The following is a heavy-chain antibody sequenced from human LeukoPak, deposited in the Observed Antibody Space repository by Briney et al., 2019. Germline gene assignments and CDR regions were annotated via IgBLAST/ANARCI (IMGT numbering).Heavy chain of an antibody. Sequence: GGSLRLSRAASGFTFSSYAMHWVRQAPGKGLEWVAVISYDGSNKYYADSVKGRFTISRDNSKNTLYLQMNSLRAEDTAVYYCARSYSVPIPAGDYWGQGTLVTVSS. CDR3: ARSYSVPIPAGDY. J-gene: IGHJ4*02. CDR2: ISYDGSNK. D-gene: IGHD2-2*01. CDR1: GFTFSSYA. V-gene: IGHV3-30-3*01.